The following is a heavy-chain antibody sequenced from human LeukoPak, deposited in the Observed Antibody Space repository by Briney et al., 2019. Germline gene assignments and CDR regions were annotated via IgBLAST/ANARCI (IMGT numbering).Heavy chain of an antibody. D-gene: IGHD1-26*01. J-gene: IGHJ3*02. CDR2: IYYSGRT. CDR1: GGSISSSSYY. V-gene: IGHV4-39*01. CDR3: ARHLSVVGATDDAFDI. Sequence: KPSETLSLTCTVSGGSISSSSYYWGWIRQPPGKGVEWIGSIYYSGRTYYNPSLKSRVTISVDTSKTQFSLKLTSVPAADTAVYYCARHLSVVGATDDAFDIWGQGTMVTVSS.